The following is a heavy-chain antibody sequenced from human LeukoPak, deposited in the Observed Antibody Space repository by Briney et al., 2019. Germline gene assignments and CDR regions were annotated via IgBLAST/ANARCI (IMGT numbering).Heavy chain of an antibody. V-gene: IGHV4-59*01. Sequence: PSETLSLTCTVSGGSISSYYWSWIRQPPGKGLEWIGYIYYSGSTNYNPSLKSRVTISVDTSKNQFSLKLSSVTAADTAVYYCARETGYSYGYDYYYYYMDVWGKGTTVTVSS. D-gene: IGHD5-18*01. CDR3: ARETGYSYGYDYYYYYMDV. CDR1: GGSISSYY. CDR2: IYYSGST. J-gene: IGHJ6*03.